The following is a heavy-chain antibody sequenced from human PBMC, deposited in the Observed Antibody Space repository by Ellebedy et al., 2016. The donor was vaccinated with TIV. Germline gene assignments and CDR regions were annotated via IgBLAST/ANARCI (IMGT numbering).Heavy chain of an antibody. V-gene: IGHV3-48*02. J-gene: IGHJ4*02. Sequence: PGRSLRLSCAASGFTFSAYSMNWVRQAPGKGLEWISYIGSISGTIYYADSVKGRFTISRDKGKNSLYLHMNSLRDEDTAVYYCARVYSSSWYLSDYWGQGTLVTVSS. CDR2: IGSISGTI. CDR1: GFTFSAYS. CDR3: ARVYSSSWYLSDY. D-gene: IGHD6-13*01.